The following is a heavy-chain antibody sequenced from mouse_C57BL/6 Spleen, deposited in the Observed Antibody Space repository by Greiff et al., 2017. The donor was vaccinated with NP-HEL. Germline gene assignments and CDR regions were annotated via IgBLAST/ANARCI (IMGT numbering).Heavy chain of an antibody. CDR1: GYTFTSYW. D-gene: IGHD2-3*01. Sequence: VQLQQPGTELVKPGASVKLSCKASGYTFTSYWMHWVKQRPGQGLEWIGNINPSNGGTNYNEKFKSKATLTVDKSSSTADMQLSSLTSEDSAVYYCAREGWLLHYAMDYWGQGTSVTVSS. V-gene: IGHV1-53*01. J-gene: IGHJ4*01. CDR2: INPSNGGT. CDR3: AREGWLLHYAMDY.